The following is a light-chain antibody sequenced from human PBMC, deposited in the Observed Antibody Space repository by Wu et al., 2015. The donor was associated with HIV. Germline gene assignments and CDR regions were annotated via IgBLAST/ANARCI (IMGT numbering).Light chain of an antibody. CDR1: QSINGY. Sequence: EIVLTQSPGTLSLSPGERATLSCRASQSINGYLAWYQQKPGQAPRLLIYGASSRATGIPDRFSGSGSGTDFTLTISRLEPEDFAVYYCQQYGSSLTWTFGQGTKVEIK. CDR3: QQYGSSLTWT. CDR2: GAS. V-gene: IGKV3-20*01. J-gene: IGKJ1*01.